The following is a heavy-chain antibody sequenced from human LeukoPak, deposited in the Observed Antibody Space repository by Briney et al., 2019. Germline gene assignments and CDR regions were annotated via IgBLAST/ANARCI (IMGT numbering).Heavy chain of an antibody. CDR3: ARDPPAQLWFGYYGMDV. CDR2: ISAYNGNT. V-gene: IGHV1-18*01. CDR1: GYTFTSYG. J-gene: IGHJ6*02. Sequence: ASVKVSCKASGYTFTSYGISWVRQAPGQGLEWMGWISAYNGNTNYAQKFQGRVTITADKSTSTAYMELSSLRSEDTAVYYCARDPPAQLWFGYYGMDVWGQGTTVTVSS. D-gene: IGHD5-18*01.